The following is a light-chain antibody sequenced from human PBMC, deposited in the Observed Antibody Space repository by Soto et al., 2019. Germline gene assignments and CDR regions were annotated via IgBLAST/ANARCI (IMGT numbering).Light chain of an antibody. Sequence: QSVLTQPASVSGSPGQSITISCTGTSSDVGGYNYVSWYQQQPGKAPKFMIYDVTNRPSGVSNRFSGSKSGNTASLTISGLQAGDEADYYCCSYTTSNTRQIVFGTGTKVTV. CDR2: DVT. CDR1: SSDVGGYNY. V-gene: IGLV2-14*01. CDR3: CSYTTSNTRQIV. J-gene: IGLJ1*01.